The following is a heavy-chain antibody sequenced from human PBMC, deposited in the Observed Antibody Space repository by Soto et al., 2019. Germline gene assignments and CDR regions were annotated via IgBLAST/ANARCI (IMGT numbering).Heavy chain of an antibody. D-gene: IGHD2-2*01. J-gene: IGHJ3*02. CDR1: GGSISSYY. V-gene: IGHV4-59*01. Sequence: SETLSLTCTVSGGSISSYYLSWIRQPPGKGLEWIGYIYYSGSTNYNPSLKSRVTISVDTSKNQFSLKLSSVTAADTAVYYCAREARADIVVVPAAEIGAFDIWGQGTMVTVSS. CDR3: AREARADIVVVPAAEIGAFDI. CDR2: IYYSGST.